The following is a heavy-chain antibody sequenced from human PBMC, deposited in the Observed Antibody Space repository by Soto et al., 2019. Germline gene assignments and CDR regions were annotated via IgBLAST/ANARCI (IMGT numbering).Heavy chain of an antibody. CDR3: ARGRIIVAGGFDP. D-gene: IGHD6-19*01. J-gene: IGHJ5*02. CDR2: MNPSTGNT. CDR1: GYTFTSYD. V-gene: IGHV1-8*01. Sequence: QVQLVQSGAEVKKPGASVKVSCKASGYTFTSYDIIWVRQATGQGLEWMGWMNPSTGNTDSAEKFQGRLTMTRNTSIRTVYMELSSLSFEDTDVYYCARGRIIVAGGFDPWGQGTLVTVSS.